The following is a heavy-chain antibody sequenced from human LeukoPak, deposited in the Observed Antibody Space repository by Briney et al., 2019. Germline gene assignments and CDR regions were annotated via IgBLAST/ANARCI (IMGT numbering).Heavy chain of an antibody. J-gene: IGHJ4*02. CDR3: ARDLSGVTGYTYGRGIDY. CDR1: GFTFSDYC. Sequence: AESLTLSCAASGFTFSDYCMSWIRHPPGEGMGWEGNIQKDGSEKYYVDAVKGRFTISRENAKTSRYLQMNSLRGEDLAVHYCARDLSGVTGYTYGRGIDYWGQGTLVTVSS. CDR2: IQKDGSEK. V-gene: IGHV3-7*01. D-gene: IGHD5-18*01.